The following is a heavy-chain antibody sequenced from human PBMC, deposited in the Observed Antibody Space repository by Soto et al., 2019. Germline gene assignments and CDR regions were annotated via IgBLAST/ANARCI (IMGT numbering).Heavy chain of an antibody. D-gene: IGHD2-2*01. CDR1: GFTFSSYD. CDR3: TKRLGSAASTYGDS. CDR2: ISDNGGAT. V-gene: IGHV3-23*01. Sequence: EVQLLASGGGLAQPGGSLRLSCTASGFTFSSYDMSWGRQAPGKGLEWVSFISDNGGATYYVDSVKVRFTITRDNSRNILYLHMNSLRVEYTAVYYCTKRLGSAASTYGDSWGQGTLVTVYS. J-gene: IGHJ4*02.